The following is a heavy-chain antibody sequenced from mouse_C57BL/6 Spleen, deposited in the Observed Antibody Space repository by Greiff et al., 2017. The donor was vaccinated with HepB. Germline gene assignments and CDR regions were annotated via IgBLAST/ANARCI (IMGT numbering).Heavy chain of an antibody. CDR1: GFTFSSYA. V-gene: IGHV5-4*01. J-gene: IGHJ2*01. D-gene: IGHD2-5*01. CDR3: AREWYYYSSLYYFDY. CDR2: ISDGGSYT. Sequence: EVKLVESGGGLVKPGGSLKLSCAASGFTFSSYAMSWVRQTPEKRLEWVATISDGGSYTYYPDNVKGRFTISRDNAKNNLYLQMSHLKSEDTAMYYCAREWYYYSSLYYFDYWGQGTTLTVSS.